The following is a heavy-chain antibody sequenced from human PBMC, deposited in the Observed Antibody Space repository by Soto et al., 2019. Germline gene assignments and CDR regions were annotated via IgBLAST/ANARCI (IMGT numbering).Heavy chain of an antibody. Sequence: SVKVSCKASGFTFTSSAVQCVRQARGQLLEWIGWIVVCSGNTNYAQKFQERVTITRDMSTSTAYMELSSLRSEDTAVYYCAADPLEYSSSRYWYFDLWGRGTLVT. CDR2: IVVCSGNT. V-gene: IGHV1-58*01. CDR1: GFTFTSSA. J-gene: IGHJ2*01. CDR3: AADPLEYSSSRYWYFDL. D-gene: IGHD6-6*01.